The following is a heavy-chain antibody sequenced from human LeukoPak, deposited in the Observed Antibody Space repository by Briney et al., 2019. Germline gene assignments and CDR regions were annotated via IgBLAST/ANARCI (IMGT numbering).Heavy chain of an antibody. V-gene: IGHV4-30-2*01. J-gene: IGHJ3*02. CDR3: ARGLRYFDWLSAFDI. CDR1: GGSISSGGYS. Sequence: PSETLSLTCAVSGGSISSGGYSWSWIRQPPGKGLEWIGYIYHSGSTCYNPSLKSRVTISVDRSKNQFSLKLSSVTAADTAVYYCARGLRYFDWLSAFDIWGQGTMVTVSS. D-gene: IGHD3-9*01. CDR2: IYHSGST.